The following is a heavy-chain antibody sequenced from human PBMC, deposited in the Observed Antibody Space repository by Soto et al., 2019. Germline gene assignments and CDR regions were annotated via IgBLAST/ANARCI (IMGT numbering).Heavy chain of an antibody. CDR2: ISYDGSNK. CDR3: ARAEDGMDNYYYYGMDV. Sequence: QVQLVESGGGVVQPGRSLRLSCAASGFTFSSYAMHWVRQAPGKGLEWVAVISYDGSNKYYADSVKGRFTISRDNSKNTLYLKMNSLRAEDTAVYYCARAEDGMDNYYYYGMDVWGQGTTVTVSS. D-gene: IGHD1-20*01. J-gene: IGHJ6*02. CDR1: GFTFSSYA. V-gene: IGHV3-30-3*01.